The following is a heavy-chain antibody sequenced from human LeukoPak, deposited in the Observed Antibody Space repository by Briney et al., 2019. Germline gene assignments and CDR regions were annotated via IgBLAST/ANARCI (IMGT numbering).Heavy chain of an antibody. D-gene: IGHD3-22*01. CDR3: ARHVVAVGFDY. V-gene: IGHV3-7*01. CDR1: GFTFSSYW. J-gene: IGHJ4*02. CDR2: IKQDGSEK. Sequence: GGSLRLSCAGSGFTFSSYWMSWVRQAPGKGLEWVAIIKQDGSEKYYVDSVKGRFTISRDNAKNSLYLQMNSLRVEDTAVYYCARHVVAVGFDYWGQGTLVTVSS.